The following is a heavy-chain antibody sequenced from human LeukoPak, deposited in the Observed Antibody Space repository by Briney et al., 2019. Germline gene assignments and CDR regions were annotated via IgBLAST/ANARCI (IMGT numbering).Heavy chain of an antibody. V-gene: IGHV3-48*04. J-gene: IGHJ6*02. CDR3: ARNNGMDV. CDR2: ISSSGSAK. CDR1: GFTFSNYG. Sequence: PGGSLRLSCAASGFTFSNYGLNWVREAPGKGLEWVSHISSSGSAKYYADSVRGRFTISKDNAKNSLYLQMNSLRAEDTALYHCARNNGMDVWGQGTTVIVSS.